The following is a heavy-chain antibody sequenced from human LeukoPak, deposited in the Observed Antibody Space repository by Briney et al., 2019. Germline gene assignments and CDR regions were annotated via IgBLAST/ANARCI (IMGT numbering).Heavy chain of an antibody. CDR3: ARPHAHYDSSGYYDY. J-gene: IGHJ4*02. Sequence: GASVKVSCKASGYTFTGYYMHWVRQAPGQGLEWMGWINPNSGDTNYAQKFQGRVTMTRDTSISTAYMELSRLRSDDTAVYYCARPHAHYDSSGYYDYWGQGTLVTVSS. CDR1: GYTFTGYY. CDR2: INPNSGDT. V-gene: IGHV1-2*02. D-gene: IGHD3-22*01.